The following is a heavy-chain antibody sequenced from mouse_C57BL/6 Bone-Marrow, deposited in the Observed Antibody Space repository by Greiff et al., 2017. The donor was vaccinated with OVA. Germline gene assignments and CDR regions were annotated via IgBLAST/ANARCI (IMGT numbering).Heavy chain of an antibody. CDR3: TRDYYGSVMDY. V-gene: IGHV5-9-1*02. J-gene: IGHJ4*01. Sequence: EVQVVESGEGLVKPGGSLKLSCAASGFTFSSYAMSWVRQTPEKRLEWVAYISSGGDYIYYADTVKGRFTISRDNARNTLYLQMSSLKSEDTAMYYCTRDYYGSVMDYWGQGTSVTVSS. CDR2: ISSGGDYI. D-gene: IGHD1-1*01. CDR1: GFTFSSYA.